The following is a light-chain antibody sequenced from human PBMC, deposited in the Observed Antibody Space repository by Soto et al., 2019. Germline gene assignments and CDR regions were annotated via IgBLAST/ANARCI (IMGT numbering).Light chain of an antibody. J-gene: IGKJ3*01. CDR3: QQYANLPPFT. CDR2: DAS. V-gene: IGKV1-33*01. Sequence: DIQMTQSPSSLSASVGDRVTITCQASQDISNYLNWYQQKPGKAPKLLIYDASNLETGVPSRISGSGSWTDFTFTISSLQPEDIATYYCQQYANLPPFTFGPGNTVDIK. CDR1: QDISNY.